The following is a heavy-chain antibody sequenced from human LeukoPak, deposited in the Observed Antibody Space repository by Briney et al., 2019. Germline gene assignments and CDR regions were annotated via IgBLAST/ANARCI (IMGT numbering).Heavy chain of an antibody. CDR3: ARVSSAGIWDY. Sequence: PSETLSLTCTVSGGSFSGYYWSWIRQPAGKGLEWIGRIYTSGSTNYNPSLKSRVTMSVDTSKNQFSLKLSSVTAADTAVYYCARVSSAGIWDYWGQGTLVTVSS. D-gene: IGHD6-19*01. CDR1: GGSFSGYY. J-gene: IGHJ4*02. CDR2: IYTSGST. V-gene: IGHV4-4*07.